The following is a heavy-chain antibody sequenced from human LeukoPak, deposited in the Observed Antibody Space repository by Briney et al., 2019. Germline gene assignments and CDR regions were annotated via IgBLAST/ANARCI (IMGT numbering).Heavy chain of an antibody. D-gene: IGHD4-11*01. CDR1: GGTFSSYA. CDR2: IILILGTA. Sequence: ASVKVSCKASGGTFSSYAISWVRQAPGQGLEWMGRIILILGTANYAQKFQGRVTITTDESTSTAYMELSSLRSEDTAVYYCARARDFTVTLESVAYYMDVWGKGTTVTVSS. J-gene: IGHJ6*03. CDR3: ARARDFTVTLESVAYYMDV. V-gene: IGHV1-69*11.